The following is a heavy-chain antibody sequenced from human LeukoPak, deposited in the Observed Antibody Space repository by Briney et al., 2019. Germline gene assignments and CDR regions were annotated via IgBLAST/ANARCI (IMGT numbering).Heavy chain of an antibody. CDR2: INSDGSST. V-gene: IGHV3-74*01. J-gene: IGHJ4*02. D-gene: IGHD2-2*02. CDR3: ARDQYTQPLFDY. Sequence: GGSLRHSCAASGFTFSSYWMHWVRQAPGKGLVWVSRINSDGSSTSYADSVKGRFTISRDNAKNTLYLQMNSLRAEDTAVYYCARDQYTQPLFDYWGQGTLVTVSS. CDR1: GFTFSSYW.